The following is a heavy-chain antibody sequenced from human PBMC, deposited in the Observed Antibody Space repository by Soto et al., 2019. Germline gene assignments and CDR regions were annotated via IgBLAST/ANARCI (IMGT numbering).Heavy chain of an antibody. J-gene: IGHJ5*02. CDR1: GYSFTSYW. V-gene: IGHV5-10-1*01. D-gene: IGHD6-13*01. Sequence: GESLKISCKGSGYSFTSYWISWVRQMPGKGLEWMGRIDPSDSYTNYSPSFQGHVTISADKSISTAYLQWSSLKASDTAMYYYARMTAAGIDWFDPWGQGTLVTVSS. CDR3: ARMTAAGIDWFDP. CDR2: IDPSDSYT.